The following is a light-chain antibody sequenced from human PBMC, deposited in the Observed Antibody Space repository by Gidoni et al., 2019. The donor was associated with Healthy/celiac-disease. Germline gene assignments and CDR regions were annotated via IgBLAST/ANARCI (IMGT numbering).Light chain of an antibody. V-gene: IGLV2-14*01. J-gene: IGLJ1*01. CDR2: EVS. CDR3: SSYTSSSTPYV. Sequence: QSALTQPASVSGSPGQSITISCTGTSRDVGGYNYVSWYQQHPGKAPKLMIYEVSTRPSGVSNRFSGSKSGNTASLTISGLQAEDAADYYCSSYTSSSTPYVFGTGTKVTVL. CDR1: SRDVGGYNY.